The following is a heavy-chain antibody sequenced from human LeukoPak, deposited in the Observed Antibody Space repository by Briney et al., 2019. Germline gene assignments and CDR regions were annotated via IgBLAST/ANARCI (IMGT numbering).Heavy chain of an antibody. Sequence: GGSLRLSCAASGFTFSSYGMHWVRQAPGKGLEWVAVISYDGSNKYYADSVKGRFTISRDNSKNTLYLQMNSLRAEDTAVYYCAKDGYYDFWSGYSRAWGQGTLVTVSS. J-gene: IGHJ5*02. CDR3: AKDGYYDFWSGYSRA. D-gene: IGHD3-3*01. CDR1: GFTFSSYG. CDR2: ISYDGSNK. V-gene: IGHV3-30*18.